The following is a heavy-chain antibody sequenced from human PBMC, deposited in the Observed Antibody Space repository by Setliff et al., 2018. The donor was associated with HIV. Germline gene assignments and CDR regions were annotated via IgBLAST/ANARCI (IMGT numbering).Heavy chain of an antibody. CDR2: IYTSGST. J-gene: IGHJ4*02. V-gene: IGHV4-61*02. CDR3: ARVARGGHSSRWYYFDY. CDR1: GGSISSGSYY. Sequence: SETLSLTCTVSGGSISSGSYYWSWIRQPAGKGLEWIGRIYTSGSTKYNPSLKSRVTISVDTSKNQFSLKVSSVTAADTAVYYCARVARGGHSSRWYYFDYWGQGTLVTVSS. D-gene: IGHD6-13*01.